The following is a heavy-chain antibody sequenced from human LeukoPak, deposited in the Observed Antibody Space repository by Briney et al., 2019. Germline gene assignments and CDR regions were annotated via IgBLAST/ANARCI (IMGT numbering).Heavy chain of an antibody. CDR2: INQSGGT. CDR3: ARGGGGMRIYGKNWFDP. J-gene: IGHJ5*02. Sequence: SETLSLTCNVSGGSFSDYYWTWIRQPPGKGLEWIGEINQSGGTKYNPSLKSRISISGDTTKNQFSLKLSSVTAADTAVYYCARGGGGMRIYGKNWFDPWGQGTLVTVSS. D-gene: IGHD3-16*01. CDR1: GGSFSDYY. V-gene: IGHV4-34*01.